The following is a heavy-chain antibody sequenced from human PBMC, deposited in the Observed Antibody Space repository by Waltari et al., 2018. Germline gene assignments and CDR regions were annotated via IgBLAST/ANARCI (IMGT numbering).Heavy chain of an antibody. CDR1: GFTFGDYA. Sequence: EVQLVESGGGLVQPGRSLRLSCTASGFTFGDYAMSWARQAPGKGLEWVGFIRSKAYGGTTEYAASVKGRFTISRDDSKSIAYLQMNSLKTEDTAVYYCTRVVRGSSGLFDYWGQGTLVTVSS. J-gene: IGHJ4*02. D-gene: IGHD6-19*01. CDR2: IRSKAYGGTT. CDR3: TRVVRGSSGLFDY. V-gene: IGHV3-49*04.